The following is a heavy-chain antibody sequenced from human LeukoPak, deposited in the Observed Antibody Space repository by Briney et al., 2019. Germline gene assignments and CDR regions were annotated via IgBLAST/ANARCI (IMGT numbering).Heavy chain of an antibody. CDR3: ASSQGYCSGGSCYSPFHLGPPDY. J-gene: IGHJ4*02. CDR2: IIPIFGTA. V-gene: IGHV1-69*05. D-gene: IGHD2-15*01. Sequence: SVKVSCKASGGIFSSYAISWVRQAPGQGLEWMGGIIPIFGTANYAQKFQGRVTITTDESTSTAYMELSSLRSEDTAVYYCASSQGYCSGGSCYSPFHLGPPDYWGQGTLVTVSS. CDR1: GGIFSSYA.